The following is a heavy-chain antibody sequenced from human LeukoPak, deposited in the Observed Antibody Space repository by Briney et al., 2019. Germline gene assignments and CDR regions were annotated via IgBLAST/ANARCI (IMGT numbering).Heavy chain of an antibody. J-gene: IGHJ4*02. D-gene: IGHD3-22*01. CDR3: ATDSSGYYYGHYFDY. Sequence: GESLKISCKGSGYSFTSYWIGWVRQMPGKGLEWMGIIYPGDSDTRYSPSFQGQVTISADKSISTAYLQWSSLKASDTAMYYCATDSSGYYYGHYFDYWGQGTLVTVSS. CDR1: GYSFTSYW. V-gene: IGHV5-51*01. CDR2: IYPGDSDT.